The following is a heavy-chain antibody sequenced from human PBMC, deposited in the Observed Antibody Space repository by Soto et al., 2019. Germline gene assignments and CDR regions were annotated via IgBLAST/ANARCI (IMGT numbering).Heavy chain of an antibody. Sequence: PSETLSLTCTVSGGSISSYYWSWIRQPAGKGLEWIGRIYTSGSTNYNPSLKSRVTMSVDTSKNQFSLKLSSVTAADTAVYYCARDVVYSSSCEGCYYYYGMDVWGQGTTVTVSS. V-gene: IGHV4-4*07. CDR3: ARDVVYSSSCEGCYYYYGMDV. CDR2: IYTSGST. D-gene: IGHD6-13*01. J-gene: IGHJ6*02. CDR1: GGSISSYY.